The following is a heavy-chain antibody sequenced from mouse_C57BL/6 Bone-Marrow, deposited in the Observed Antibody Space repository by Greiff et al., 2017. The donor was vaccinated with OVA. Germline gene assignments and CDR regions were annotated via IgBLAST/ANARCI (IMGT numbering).Heavy chain of an antibody. J-gene: IGHJ2*01. CDR2: IDPETGGT. CDR3: ARCPDY. CDR1: GYTFTDYE. V-gene: IGHV1-15*01. Sequence: QVQLKQSGAELVRPGASVTLSCKASGYTFTDYEMHWVKQTPVHGLEWIGAIDPETGGTAYHQKFKGKAILTADKSSSTAYMELRSLTSEDSDVYYCARCPDYWGQGTTVTVSS.